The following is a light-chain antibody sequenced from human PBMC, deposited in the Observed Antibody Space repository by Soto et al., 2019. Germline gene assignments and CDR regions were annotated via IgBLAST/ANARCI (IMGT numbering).Light chain of an antibody. CDR1: TSDVGSYSL. V-gene: IGLV2-23*01. CDR3: CSYAGSATYV. Sequence: QSALTQPAYVSGSPGQSITISCTGTTSDVGSYSLVSWYQQHPGKAPKLRIYEGTKRPSGVSNRFSGSKSGNTASLTISGLQAEDEADYYCCSYAGSATYVFGTGTQVTVL. J-gene: IGLJ1*01. CDR2: EGT.